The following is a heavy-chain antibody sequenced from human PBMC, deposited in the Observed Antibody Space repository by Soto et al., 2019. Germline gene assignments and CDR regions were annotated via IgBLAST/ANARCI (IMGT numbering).Heavy chain of an antibody. D-gene: IGHD1-7*01. Sequence: WETLSPTCTVSGGSLSSHYWIWIRPPAGKGLGWIGRIYASGSNNYNPPLRSRVTMSVDTSKNQFSLKLSSVTAADTAVYYCARGAGTPFPAIGPYFDNWGQGTLVTFPS. CDR3: ARGAGTPFPAIGPYFDN. CDR1: GGSLSSHY. J-gene: IGHJ4*02. CDR2: IYASGSN. V-gene: IGHV4-4*07.